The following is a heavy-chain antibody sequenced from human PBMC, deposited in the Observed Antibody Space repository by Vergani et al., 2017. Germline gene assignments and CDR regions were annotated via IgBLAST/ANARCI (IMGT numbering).Heavy chain of an antibody. J-gene: IGHJ5*02. CDR2: IGTAGDT. V-gene: IGHV3-13*01. CDR1: GFTFSSYD. CDR3: ARRLRDYYGSGSSFDP. Sequence: VQLVESGGGVVQPGGSLRLSCAASGFTFSSYDMHWVRQATGKGLEWVSAIGTAGDTYYPGSVKGRFTISRENAKNSLYLQMNSLRAGDTARYYCARRLRDYYGSGSSFDPWGQGTLVTVSS. D-gene: IGHD3-10*01.